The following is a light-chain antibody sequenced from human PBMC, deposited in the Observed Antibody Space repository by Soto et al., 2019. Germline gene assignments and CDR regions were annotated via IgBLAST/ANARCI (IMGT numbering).Light chain of an antibody. CDR3: VLYVGSGISV. J-gene: IGLJ1*01. CDR2: STN. CDR1: SGSVSTSYY. Sequence: QAVVTQEPSFSVSPGGTVTLTCGLSSGSVSTSYYPIWYQQTPGQAPRTLIYSTNTRSSGVPDRFSGSILGNKAALTITGAQADDESDYYCVLYVGSGISVFGTGTKLTVL. V-gene: IGLV8-61*01.